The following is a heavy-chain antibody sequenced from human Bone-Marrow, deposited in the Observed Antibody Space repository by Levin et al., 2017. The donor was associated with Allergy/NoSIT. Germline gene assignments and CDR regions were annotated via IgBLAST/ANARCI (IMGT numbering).Heavy chain of an antibody. Sequence: SETLSLTCTVSGASIRSGAYSWNWIRQPPGKGLEWIGYIFQSESTYYNQSLKSRVTISIDRSKNQFSLKLNSVTAADTAVYYCARDRPGDYYGMDVWGQGTTVIVSS. CDR2: IFQSEST. J-gene: IGHJ6*02. CDR1: GASIRSGAYS. V-gene: IGHV4-30-2*01. CDR3: ARDRPGDYYGMDV.